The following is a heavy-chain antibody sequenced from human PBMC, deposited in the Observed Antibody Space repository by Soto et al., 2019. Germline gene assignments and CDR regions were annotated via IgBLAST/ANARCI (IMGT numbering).Heavy chain of an antibody. Sequence: EVQLVESGGGLVQPGGSLRLSCAASEFTFSNYWIHWVRQAPVKGLVWVSRIKGDGRITNYADSVKGRFTISRDNAKNTLFLQMDSVTAEDTAVYYCARGVPDHYATDVWGQGTTVTVS. J-gene: IGHJ6*02. CDR1: EFTFSNYW. CDR2: IKGDGRIT. V-gene: IGHV3-74*02. CDR3: ARGVPDHYATDV.